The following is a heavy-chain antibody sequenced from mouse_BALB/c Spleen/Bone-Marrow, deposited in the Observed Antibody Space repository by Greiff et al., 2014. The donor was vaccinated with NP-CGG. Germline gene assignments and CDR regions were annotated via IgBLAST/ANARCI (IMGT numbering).Heavy chain of an antibody. J-gene: IGHJ2*01. CDR3: TRKYGPLYYFDY. V-gene: IGHV1-69*02. D-gene: IGHD2-10*02. CDR1: GYTFTSYW. Sequence: QVQLQQSGAELVRPGASVKLSCKASGYTFTSYWINWVKQRPGQVLEWIGNIYPSDSYTNYNQKFKDKATLTVDKSSSTAYMQLSSPTSEDSAVYYCTRKYGPLYYFDYWGQGTTLTVSS. CDR2: IYPSDSYT.